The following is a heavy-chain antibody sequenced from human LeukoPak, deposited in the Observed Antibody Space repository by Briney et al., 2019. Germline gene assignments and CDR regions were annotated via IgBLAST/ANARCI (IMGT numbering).Heavy chain of an antibody. CDR2: ISAYNGNT. Sequence: ASVKVSCKGSGYTFTSYGISWVRQAPGQGLEWMGWISAYNGNTNYAQKLQGRVTMTTDTSTSTAYMELRSLRSDDTAVYYCARGSDSGYDWEGRTLYFDYWGQGTLVTVSS. J-gene: IGHJ4*02. CDR3: ARGSDSGYDWEGRTLYFDY. D-gene: IGHD5-12*01. V-gene: IGHV1-18*01. CDR1: GYTFTSYG.